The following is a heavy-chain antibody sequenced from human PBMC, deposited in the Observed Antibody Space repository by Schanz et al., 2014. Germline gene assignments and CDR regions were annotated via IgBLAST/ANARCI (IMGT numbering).Heavy chain of an antibody. CDR3: AKDSTHIDIVLVPTAIDY. Sequence: DVQLLESGGGLVQPGGSLRLSCAASGFTFSTYAMSWVRQAPGKGLEWVSTIYASGATYYADSVKRRFTISRDNSKNTLYLQMNTLRAEDTAVYYCAKDSTHIDIVLVPTAIDYWGQGTLVTGSS. CDR2: IYASGAT. J-gene: IGHJ4*02. D-gene: IGHD2-2*01. CDR1: GFTFSTYA. V-gene: IGHV3-23*05.